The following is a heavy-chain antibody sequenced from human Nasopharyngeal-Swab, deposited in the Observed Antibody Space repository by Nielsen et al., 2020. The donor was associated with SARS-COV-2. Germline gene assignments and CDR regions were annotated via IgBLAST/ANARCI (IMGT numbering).Heavy chain of an antibody. CDR1: GFTFGDYA. V-gene: IGHV3-49*01. D-gene: IGHD1-26*01. CDR2: IRSKTYVGAP. J-gene: IGHJ3*02. Sequence: GESLKISCTTSGFTFGDYAMSWFRQAPGKGLEWVGFIRSKTYVGAPEYAASVKGRFTISRDGAESIAYLQMNSLETEDTGVYYCARSVGSFYGQGAFDIWGQGTMVTVSS. CDR3: ARSVGSFYGQGAFDI.